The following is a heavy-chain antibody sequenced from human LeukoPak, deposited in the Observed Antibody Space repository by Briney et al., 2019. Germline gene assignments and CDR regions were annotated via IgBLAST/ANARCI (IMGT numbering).Heavy chain of an antibody. CDR2: IWYDGSNK. CDR1: GFTFSSYG. Sequence: PGGSLRLSCAASGFTFSSYGMHWVRQAPGKGLEWGAVIWYDGSNKYYADSVKGRFTISRDNSKNTLYLPMNSRRAEDTAVYYCARDGELFRIAADGTGHYMDVWGKGTTVTVSS. V-gene: IGHV3-33*01. CDR3: ARDGELFRIAADGTGHYMDV. D-gene: IGHD6-13*01. J-gene: IGHJ6*03.